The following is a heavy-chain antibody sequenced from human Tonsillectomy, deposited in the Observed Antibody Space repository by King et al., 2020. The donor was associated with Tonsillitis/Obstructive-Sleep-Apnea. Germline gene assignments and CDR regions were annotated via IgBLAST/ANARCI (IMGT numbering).Heavy chain of an antibody. CDR3: ARPRNADDYGDYVDAFDV. D-gene: IGHD4-17*01. V-gene: IGHV1-69*12. CDR1: GGTFSRYV. Sequence: QLVQSGAEVKKPGSSWKVSCKASGGTFSRYVISWVRQVPGQGLEWMGGFIPIFVAASSAQNFQGRVTITADESTSTAYMELNSLRSEDTAMYYCARPRNADDYGDYVDAFDVWGQGTMVTVSS. J-gene: IGHJ3*01. CDR2: FIPIFVAA.